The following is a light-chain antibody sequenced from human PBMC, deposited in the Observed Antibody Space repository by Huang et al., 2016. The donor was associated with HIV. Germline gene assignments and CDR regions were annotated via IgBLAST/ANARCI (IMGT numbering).Light chain of an antibody. V-gene: IGKV1-39*01. CDR3: QQSSNTPHT. CDR2: AAS. J-gene: IGKJ1*01. CDR1: QNIRSY. Sequence: DIQMTQSPSSLSASVGDRVTVTCRASQNIRSYLNWYQQKAGTAPRLLIYAASSLQRGGPSRFSGSGSGTDFTLTISSLQREDFATYYCQQSSNTPHTFGQGTKVEIK.